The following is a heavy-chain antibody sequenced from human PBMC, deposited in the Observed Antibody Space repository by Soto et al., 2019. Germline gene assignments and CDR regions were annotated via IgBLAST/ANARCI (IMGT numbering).Heavy chain of an antibody. Sequence: TLSLTCTVSGGSISSGDYYWSWIRQPPGKGLEWIGYIYYSGSTYYNPSLKSRVTISVDTSKNQFSLKLSSVTAADTAVYYCARVRVDYYDSSGYYLFDYWGQGTLVTSPQ. J-gene: IGHJ4*02. CDR1: GGSISSGDYY. D-gene: IGHD3-22*01. CDR3: ARVRVDYYDSSGYYLFDY. CDR2: IYYSGST. V-gene: IGHV4-30-4*01.